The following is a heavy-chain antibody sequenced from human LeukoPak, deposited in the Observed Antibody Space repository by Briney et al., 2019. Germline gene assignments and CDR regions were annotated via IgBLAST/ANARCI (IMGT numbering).Heavy chain of an antibody. D-gene: IGHD3-10*01. CDR2: MYHSGST. Sequence: SESLSLTCAVSGGSISGGGYSWGWVRQPPGKGLEWIGYMYHSGSTYYNPSLKSRVPISVDRSKNQFSLKLSSVTAADTAVYYCARAAPYGSGRNWFDPWGQGTLVTVSS. CDR3: ARAAPYGSGRNWFDP. V-gene: IGHV4-30-2*01. J-gene: IGHJ5*02. CDR1: GGSISGGGYS.